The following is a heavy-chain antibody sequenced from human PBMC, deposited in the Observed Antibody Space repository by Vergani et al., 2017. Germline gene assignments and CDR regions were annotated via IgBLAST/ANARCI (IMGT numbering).Heavy chain of an antibody. Sequence: EVQLLESGGDLVQPGGSLRLSCAASGFTFIMHAMSWVRQAPGKGLEWVSTLSASDRRTHYADSVKGRFTISRDNSKTTLYLEMNALRAEDTAVYYCARDFLTRVTTLDYYYMGVWGKGTTVTVSS. D-gene: IGHD1-1*01. CDR2: LSASDRRT. J-gene: IGHJ6*03. CDR1: GFTFIMHA. CDR3: ARDFLTRVTTLDYYYMGV. V-gene: IGHV3-23*01.